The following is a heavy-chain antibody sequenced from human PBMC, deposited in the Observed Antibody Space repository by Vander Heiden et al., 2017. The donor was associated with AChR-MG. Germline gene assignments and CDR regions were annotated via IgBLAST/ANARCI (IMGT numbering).Heavy chain of an antibody. D-gene: IGHD6-6*01. CDR3: ARAGQYSSSSLGFDY. V-gene: IGHV1-69*01. Sequence: QMQLVPSGAEVEKPVSSVKVSCQASGRTLSSYDISWGRHEPGQGREWMGGIIPSFGTANYAQKFQGRVTITGDESTSTAYMEMSSLRSEDTAVYYCARAGQYSSSSLGFDYWGQGTLVTVSS. CDR1: GRTLSSYD. J-gene: IGHJ4*02. CDR2: IIPSFGTA.